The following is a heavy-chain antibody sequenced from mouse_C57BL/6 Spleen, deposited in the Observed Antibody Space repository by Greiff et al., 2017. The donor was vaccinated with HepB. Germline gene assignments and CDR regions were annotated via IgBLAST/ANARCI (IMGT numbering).Heavy chain of an antibody. Sequence: VQLQQPGAELVKPGASVKLSCKASGYTFTSYWMQWVKQRPGQGLEWIGEIDPSDSYTNYNQKFKGKATLTVDTSSSTAYMQLSSLTSEDSAVYYCARSRGGHYFDYWGQGTTLTVSS. D-gene: IGHD3-3*01. CDR3: ARSRGGHYFDY. CDR1: GYTFTSYW. CDR2: IDPSDSYT. V-gene: IGHV1-50*01. J-gene: IGHJ2*01.